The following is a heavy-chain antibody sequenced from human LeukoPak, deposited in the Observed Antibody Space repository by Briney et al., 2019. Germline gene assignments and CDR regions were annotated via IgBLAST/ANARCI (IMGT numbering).Heavy chain of an antibody. J-gene: IGHJ3*02. CDR2: INHSGST. D-gene: IGHD6-19*01. CDR1: GGSFSGYY. V-gene: IGHV4-34*01. CDR3: ARERAVAADSAFDI. Sequence: SETLSLTCAVYGGSFSGYYWSWIRQPPGKGLEWIGEINHSGSTNYNPSLKRRVTISLDTSNHPFSLQMGSVNSADTAMYYCARERAVAADSAFDIWGQGTMVTVSS.